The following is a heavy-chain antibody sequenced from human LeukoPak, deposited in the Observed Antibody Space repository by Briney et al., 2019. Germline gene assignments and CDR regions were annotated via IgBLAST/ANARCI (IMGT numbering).Heavy chain of an antibody. D-gene: IGHD3-10*01. CDR3: ARTYYYGSGGYYEHRDAFDI. V-gene: IGHV4-38-2*02. CDR1: GYSISSGYY. J-gene: IGHJ3*02. CDR2: IYQSGST. Sequence: SETLSLTCTVSGYSISSGYYWGWIRQPPGKGLEWIGIIYQSGSTYYNPSLKSRVTISVDTSKNQFSLKLSSVTAADTALYYCARTYYYGSGGYYEHRDAFDIWGQGTMVTVSS.